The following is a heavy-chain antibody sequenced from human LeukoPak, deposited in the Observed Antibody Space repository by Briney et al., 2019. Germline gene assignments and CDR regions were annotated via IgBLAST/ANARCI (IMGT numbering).Heavy chain of an antibody. CDR1: GFTFSSYS. CDR2: ISSSSSYI. Sequence: PGGSLRLSCAASGFTFSSYSMNWVRQAPGKGLEWVSSISSSSSYIYYADSVKGRFTISRDNAKNSLYLQMNSLRAEDTAVYYCARGLYCSSTSCSNWFDPWGQGTLVTVSS. J-gene: IGHJ5*02. CDR3: ARGLYCSSTSCSNWFDP. V-gene: IGHV3-21*01. D-gene: IGHD2-2*01.